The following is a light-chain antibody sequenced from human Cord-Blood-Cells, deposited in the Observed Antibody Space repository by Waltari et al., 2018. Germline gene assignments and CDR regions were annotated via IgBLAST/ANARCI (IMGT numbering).Light chain of an antibody. CDR3: QQRYSTSGT. J-gene: IGKJ1*01. CDR2: AAS. V-gene: IGKV1-39*01. Sequence: DIQISQSPSFQSASVGGRVTITCRASQSISSYLNWYQQKPGKAPKLLIDAASSLQSGVPSRFSGSRSGTDFTLTNSSLQPEDFATYYCQQRYSTSGTVGQGTKVEIK. CDR1: QSISSY.